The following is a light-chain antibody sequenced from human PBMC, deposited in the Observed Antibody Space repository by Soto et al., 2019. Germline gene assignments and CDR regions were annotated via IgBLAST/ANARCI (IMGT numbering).Light chain of an antibody. CDR2: DVG. CDR3: TSYTSAFTPYV. J-gene: IGLJ1*01. V-gene: IGLV2-14*03. Sequence: QSALTQPASVSGSPGQSITISCTGTSSDIGGYNFVSWFQHHPGKAPKLMIYDVGDRPSGVSDRFSGSKSGNTASLTISGLQAEDEADYYCTSYTSAFTPYVFGTGTNVTVL. CDR1: SSDIGGYNF.